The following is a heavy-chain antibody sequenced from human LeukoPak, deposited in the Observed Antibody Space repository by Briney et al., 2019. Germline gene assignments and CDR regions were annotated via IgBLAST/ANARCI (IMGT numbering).Heavy chain of an antibody. CDR3: ARDKPGEDNWFDP. V-gene: IGHV1-2*02. J-gene: IGHJ5*02. D-gene: IGHD7-27*01. Sequence: ASVKVSCKASGYTFTGYYMHWVRQAPGQGLEWMGWINPNSGGTNYAQKFQGRVTMTRDTSISTAYMELSRLRSDDTAVYYCARDKPGEDNWFDPWGQGTLVTVSS. CDR2: INPNSGGT. CDR1: GYTFTGYY.